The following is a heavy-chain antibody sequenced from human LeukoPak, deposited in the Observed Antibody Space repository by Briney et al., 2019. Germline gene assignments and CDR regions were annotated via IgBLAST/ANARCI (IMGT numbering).Heavy chain of an antibody. V-gene: IGHV3-21*01. CDR3: ARVKVGASDY. Sequence: PGGSLRLSCAASGFTFSSCSMNWVRQAPGKGLEWVSSISSSGSYINYADSVKGRFTISRDNAKNSLYLQMNSLRVEDTAVYYCARVKVGASDYWGQGTLVTVSS. CDR1: GFTFSSCS. D-gene: IGHD1-26*01. CDR2: ISSSGSYI. J-gene: IGHJ4*02.